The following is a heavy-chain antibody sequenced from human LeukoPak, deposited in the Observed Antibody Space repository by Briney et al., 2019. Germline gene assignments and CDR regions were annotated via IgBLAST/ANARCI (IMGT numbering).Heavy chain of an antibody. CDR2: IHHDGRI. J-gene: IGHJ4*02. V-gene: IGHV4/OR15-8*01. CDR3: ARSHDYLWGNYPDY. Sequence: TSETLSLTCDVSGGSIDSTNWWNWVRQPPGKGLEWIGEIHHDGRINYNPSLKSRVTLSVDKSKNQFSLRLNSVTAADTAMYYCARSHDYLWGNYPDYWGQGTLVTVSS. D-gene: IGHD3-16*02. CDR1: GGSIDSTNW.